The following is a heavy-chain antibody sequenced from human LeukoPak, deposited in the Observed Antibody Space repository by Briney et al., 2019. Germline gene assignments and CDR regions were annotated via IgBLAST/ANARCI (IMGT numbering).Heavy chain of an antibody. Sequence: GASVKVSCKASGYTFTSYYMHWVRQAPGQGLEWMGIINPSGGSTSYAQKFQGRVTMTRDTSTSTVYLELSSLRSEDTAVFYCAVPLATAYLDYWGQGTPVTVSS. J-gene: IGHJ4*02. CDR1: GYTFTSYY. V-gene: IGHV1-46*01. CDR2: INPSGGST. D-gene: IGHD6-13*01. CDR3: AVPLATAYLDY.